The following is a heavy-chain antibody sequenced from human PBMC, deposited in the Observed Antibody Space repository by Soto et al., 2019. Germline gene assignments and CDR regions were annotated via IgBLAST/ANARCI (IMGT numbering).Heavy chain of an antibody. Sequence: QVQLVQSGAEVKKPGSSVKVSCTASGGTFSSYAIRWVRQAPGQGLEWMGGIIPIFGTANYAQKFQGRVTITADKSTLTAYMELSSLRSEDTAVYYCARSGGYVYYYYGMDGWGQGTTVTVSS. CDR2: IIPIFGTA. V-gene: IGHV1-69*06. CDR3: ARSGGYVYYYYGMDG. CDR1: GGTFSSYA. J-gene: IGHJ6*02. D-gene: IGHD5-12*01.